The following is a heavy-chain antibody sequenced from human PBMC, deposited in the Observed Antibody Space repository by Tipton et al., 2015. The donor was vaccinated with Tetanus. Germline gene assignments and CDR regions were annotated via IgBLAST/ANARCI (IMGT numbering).Heavy chain of an antibody. J-gene: IGHJ4*02. V-gene: IGHV1-69*01. Sequence: QLEQSGAEMKKPGSSVKVSCKGSGGTFSKYSLNWVRQAPGQGFEWIGGITPGSRKANYAQKFQDRVTIKVDESTSTVFMELSRLRSDDTAVYYCGRERDLFAGVVVIPAVIGQWGQGTLVAVSS. D-gene: IGHD2-15*01. CDR1: GGTFSKYS. CDR3: GRERDLFAGVVVIPAVIGQ. CDR2: ITPGSRKA.